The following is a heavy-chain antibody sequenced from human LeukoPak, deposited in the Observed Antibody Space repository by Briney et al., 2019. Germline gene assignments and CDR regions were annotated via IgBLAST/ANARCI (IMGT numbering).Heavy chain of an antibody. CDR2: INHSGST. J-gene: IGHJ5*02. D-gene: IGHD2-2*01. Sequence: SETLFLTCAVYGGSFSGYYWSWIRQPPGKGLEWIGEINHSGSTNYNPSLKSRVTISVDTSKNQFSLKLSSVTAADTAVYYCARGLHCSSTSCYGSWFDPWGQGTLVTVSS. V-gene: IGHV4-34*01. CDR1: GGSFSGYY. CDR3: ARGLHCSSTSCYGSWFDP.